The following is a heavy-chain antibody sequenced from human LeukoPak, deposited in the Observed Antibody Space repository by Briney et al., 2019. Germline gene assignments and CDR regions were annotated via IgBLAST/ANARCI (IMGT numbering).Heavy chain of an antibody. V-gene: IGHV3-23*01. D-gene: IGHD3-3*01. CDR3: AKGCITIFGVVCSYYYYMDV. CDR2: ISGSGGST. CDR1: GFTFSSYA. J-gene: IGHJ6*03. Sequence: GGSLRLSCAASGFTFSSYAMSWVRQAPGKGLEWVSAISGSGGSTYYADSVKGRFTISRDNSKNTLYLQMNSLRAEDTAVYYCAKGCITIFGVVCSYYYYMDVWGKGTTVTVSS.